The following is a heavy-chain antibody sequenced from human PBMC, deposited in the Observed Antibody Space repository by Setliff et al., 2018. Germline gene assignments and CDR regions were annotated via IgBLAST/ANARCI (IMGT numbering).Heavy chain of an antibody. J-gene: IGHJ5*02. Sequence: GGSLRLSCAASGFTVRSYYMTWVRQAPGKGLEWVSVIYTGGSTYYADSVKGRFTISRDNSKNTLYLQMNSLRAEDTAVYYCAKNGFGVVALGVNNWFDPWGQGTPVTVSS. CDR3: AKNGFGVVALGVNNWFDP. D-gene: IGHD3-10*01. CDR2: IYTGGST. CDR1: GFTVRSYY. V-gene: IGHV3-53*01.